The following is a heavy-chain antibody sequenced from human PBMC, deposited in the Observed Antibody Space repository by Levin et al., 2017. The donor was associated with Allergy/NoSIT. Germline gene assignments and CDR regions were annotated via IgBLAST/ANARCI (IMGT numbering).Heavy chain of an antibody. D-gene: IGHD1-26*01. V-gene: IGHV3-23*01. Sequence: GGSLRLSCAASGFTFSSYAMSWVRQAPGKGLEWVSAISGSGGSTYYADSVKGRFTISRDNSKNTLYLQMNSLRAEDTAVYYCAKARSPQIYSGSSAWGQGTLVTVSS. CDR3: AKARSPQIYSGSSA. CDR2: ISGSGGST. J-gene: IGHJ4*02. CDR1: GFTFSSYA.